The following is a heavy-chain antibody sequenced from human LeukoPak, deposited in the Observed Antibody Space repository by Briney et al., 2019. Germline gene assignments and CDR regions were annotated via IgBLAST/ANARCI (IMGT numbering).Heavy chain of an antibody. V-gene: IGHV3-64*01. D-gene: IGHD3-9*01. CDR1: GFVFSSYG. CDR2: ISSDGGST. Sequence: GGSLRLSCAASGFVFSSYGMHWVRQAPGKGLEYVSAISSDGGSTYYANSVKGRFTISRDNSKNTLYLQMNSLRAEDTAVYYCAKEGGYYDILSNPYYFDYWGQGTLVTVSS. CDR3: AKEGGYYDILSNPYYFDY. J-gene: IGHJ4*02.